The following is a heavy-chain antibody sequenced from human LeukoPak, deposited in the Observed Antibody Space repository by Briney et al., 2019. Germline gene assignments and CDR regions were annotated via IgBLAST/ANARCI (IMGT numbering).Heavy chain of an antibody. Sequence: SETLSLTCTVSGGSISSYYWSWTRQPPGKGLEWIGYIYYSGSTNYNPSLKSRVTISVDTSKNQFSLKLSSVTAADTAVYYCARAPRSIGYYGMDVWGKGTTVTVSS. CDR2: IYYSGST. CDR1: GGSISSYY. D-gene: IGHD2-15*01. V-gene: IGHV4-59*01. J-gene: IGHJ6*04. CDR3: ARAPRSIGYYGMDV.